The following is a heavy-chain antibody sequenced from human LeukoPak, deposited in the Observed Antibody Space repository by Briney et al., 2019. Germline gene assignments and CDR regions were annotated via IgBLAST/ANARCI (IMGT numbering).Heavy chain of an antibody. CDR2: INTNTGNP. CDR1: AYTFTDVY. D-gene: IGHD3-10*01. Sequence: SVKVSCKTSAYTFTDVYIHWVRQAPGQGLEWRGWINTNTGNPTYAQGFTGRFVFSLDTSVSTAYLQISSLKAEDTAVYYCARGLTPYYYGSGFDPWGQGTLVTVSS. V-gene: IGHV7-4-1*02. CDR3: ARGLTPYYYGSGFDP. J-gene: IGHJ5*02.